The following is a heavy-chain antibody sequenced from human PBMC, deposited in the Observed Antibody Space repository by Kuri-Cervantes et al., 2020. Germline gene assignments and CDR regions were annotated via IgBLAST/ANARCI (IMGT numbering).Heavy chain of an antibody. CDR2: INPNSGGT. J-gene: IGHJ5*02. CDR3: ARDGGYCSGGSCYEWFDP. D-gene: IGHD2-15*01. V-gene: IGHV1-2*02. Sequence: ASVKVSCKASGYTFTGYYMHWVRQAPGQGLEWMGWINPNSGGTNYAQKFQGRVTMTRDTSISTAYMELSRLGSDDTAVYYCARDGGYCSGGSCYEWFDPWGQGTLVTVSS. CDR1: GYTFTGYY.